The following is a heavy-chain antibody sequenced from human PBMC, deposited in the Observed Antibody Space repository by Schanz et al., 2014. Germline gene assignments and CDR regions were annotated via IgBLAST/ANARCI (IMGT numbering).Heavy chain of an antibody. Sequence: PLVEFGGGLVQPGGSLRLSCEASGFTFTDYYISWVRQAPGKGLEWVSVIYSGGSTYYADSVKGRFTISRDNSKNTLYLQMNSLRAEDTAVYYCARYYETSYYPLYYCDYWGQGTLVTVSS. J-gene: IGHJ4*02. CDR3: ARYYETSYYPLYYCDY. CDR1: GFTFTDYY. V-gene: IGHV3-66*01. CDR2: IYSGGST. D-gene: IGHD3-22*01.